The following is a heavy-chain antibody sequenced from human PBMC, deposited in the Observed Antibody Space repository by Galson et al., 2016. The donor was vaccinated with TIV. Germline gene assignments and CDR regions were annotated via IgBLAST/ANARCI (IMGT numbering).Heavy chain of an antibody. CDR1: GGSFSSYV. CDR2: IIPLFGSA. J-gene: IGHJ6*02. CDR3: ATDRNTAMDTYYYYYGVDV. V-gene: IGHV1-69*13. D-gene: IGHD5-18*01. Sequence: SVKVSSKASGGSFSSYVFNWVRQAPGQGLEWMGNIIPLFGSANYAQKFQGRVTITADESTSTAYMELSRLRSEDTAIYYRATDRNTAMDTYYYYYGVDVWGQGTTVTVSS.